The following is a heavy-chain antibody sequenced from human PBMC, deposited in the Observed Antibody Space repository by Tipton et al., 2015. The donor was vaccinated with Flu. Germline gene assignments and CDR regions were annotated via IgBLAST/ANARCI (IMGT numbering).Heavy chain of an antibody. CDR1: GDSISTTIYY. CDR2: IYYSGTT. V-gene: IGHV4-39*07. J-gene: IGHJ6*02. Sequence: LRLSCTVSGDSISTTIYYWGWVRRPPGKGREWIGSIYYSGTTYYNPSLKSRVTISVDSSKNEFSLTLASLTAADTAVYYCARDLWNDRRAYYYYGVDVWGQGTTVTVSS. CDR3: ARDLWNDRRAYYYYGVDV. D-gene: IGHD1-1*01.